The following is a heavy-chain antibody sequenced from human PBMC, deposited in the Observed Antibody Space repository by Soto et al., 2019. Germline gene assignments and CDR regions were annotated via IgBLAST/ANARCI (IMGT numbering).Heavy chain of an antibody. CDR1: SASITTYY. V-gene: IGHV4-59*01. CDR3: ARDLKEYCSDGKCNWFDP. J-gene: IGHJ5*02. D-gene: IGHD2-15*01. Sequence: SETLSLTCTVSSASITTYYWSWIRQPPGKGLEWIGYISYSGSTDYNPSLKSRVTISFDASKNQISLQVRSATAADAAVYYCARDLKEYCSDGKCNWFDPWGQGTLVTVSS. CDR2: ISYSGST.